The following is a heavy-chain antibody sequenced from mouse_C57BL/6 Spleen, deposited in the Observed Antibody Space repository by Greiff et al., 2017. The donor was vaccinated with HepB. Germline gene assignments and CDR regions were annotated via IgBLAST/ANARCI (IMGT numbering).Heavy chain of an antibody. CDR1: GYTFTNYW. J-gene: IGHJ4*01. CDR3: ARGSSGYDYAMDY. V-gene: IGHV1-63*01. CDR2: IYPGGGYT. D-gene: IGHD3-2*02. Sequence: QVQLQQSGAELVRPGTSVKMSCKASGYTFTNYWIGWAKQRPGHGLEWIGDIYPGGGYTNYNEKFKGKATLTADKSSSTAYMQFSSLTSEDSAIYYCARGSSGYDYAMDYWGQGTSVTVSS.